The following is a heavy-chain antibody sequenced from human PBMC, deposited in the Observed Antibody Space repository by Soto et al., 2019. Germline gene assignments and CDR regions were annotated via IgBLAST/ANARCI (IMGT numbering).Heavy chain of an antibody. CDR1: GGTISGYY. CDR3: ARGQRFSDWFDP. CDR2: IYSSGNT. J-gene: IGHJ5*02. V-gene: IGHV4-4*07. D-gene: IGHD3-3*01. Sequence: PSETLSLTCSVSGGTISGYYWTWIRQPAGKGLEWIGRIYSSGNTKYNPSLQSRVTMSLDTSNNQFSLRLTSVAAADTAVYYCARGQRFSDWFDPWGQGTLVTVSS.